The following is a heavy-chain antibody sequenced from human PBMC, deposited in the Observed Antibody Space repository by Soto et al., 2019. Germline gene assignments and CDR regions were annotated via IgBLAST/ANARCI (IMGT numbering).Heavy chain of an antibody. Sequence: ASVKVSCKASGYTFTGYYMHWVRQAPGQGLEWMGWINPNSGGTNYAQKFQGRVTMTRDTSISTAYMELSRLRSDDTAVYYWARGGAGVGATPASDFDYWGQGTLVTVSS. D-gene: IGHD1-26*01. V-gene: IGHV1-2*02. CDR3: ARGGAGVGATPASDFDY. CDR2: INPNSGGT. J-gene: IGHJ4*02. CDR1: GYTFTGYY.